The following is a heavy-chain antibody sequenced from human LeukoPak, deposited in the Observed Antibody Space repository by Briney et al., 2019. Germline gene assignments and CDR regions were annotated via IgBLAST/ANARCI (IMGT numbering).Heavy chain of an antibody. D-gene: IGHD3-3*01. Sequence: PSETLSLTCAVSGGSISSSNWWSWVRPPPGKGLEWIGEIYHSGSTNYNPSLKSRVTISVDQSKNQFSLSLSSVTAADTAVYYCASYDTGYFQHWGQGTLVTVSS. CDR2: IYHSGST. CDR1: GGSISSSNW. J-gene: IGHJ1*01. V-gene: IGHV4-4*02. CDR3: ASYDTGYFQH.